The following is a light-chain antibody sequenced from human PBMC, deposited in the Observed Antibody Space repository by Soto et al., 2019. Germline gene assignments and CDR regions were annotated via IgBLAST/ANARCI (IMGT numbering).Light chain of an antibody. CDR1: QSISTW. CDR2: DAS. J-gene: IGKJ1*01. CDR3: QQYSRLWS. V-gene: IGKV1-5*01. Sequence: DIQMTQSPSTLSAFVGDRVTITCRASQSISTWLAWYQQKPGKAPKLLIYDASSLESGVPSRFRGSGSGTEFTLAISSLQRDDFGTYYCQQYSRLWSFGQGTKVDIK.